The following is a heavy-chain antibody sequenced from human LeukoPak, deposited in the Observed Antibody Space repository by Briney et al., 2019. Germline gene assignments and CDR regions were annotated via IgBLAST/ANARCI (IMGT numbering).Heavy chain of an antibody. CDR2: IYYSGST. CDR1: GGSISSGDYY. D-gene: IGHD6-19*01. V-gene: IGHV4-30-4*01. Sequence: PSETLSLTCTVSGGSISSGDYYWSWIRQPPGKGLEWIGYIYYSGSTYYNPSRKSRVTISVDTSKNQFSLKLSSVTAADTAVYYCARTPPLGLVSYAFDIWGQGTMVTVSS. CDR3: ARTPPLGLVSYAFDI. J-gene: IGHJ3*02.